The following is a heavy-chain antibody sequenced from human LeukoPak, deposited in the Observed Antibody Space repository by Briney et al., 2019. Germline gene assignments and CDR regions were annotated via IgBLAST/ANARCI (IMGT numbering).Heavy chain of an antibody. CDR2: IYSGGSS. CDR3: ARDAGHQLSRRNYYAMDV. J-gene: IGHJ6*02. D-gene: IGHD1-1*01. V-gene: IGHV4-39*07. Sequence: SETLSLTCTVSGGSISSYYWGWIRQPPGKELEWIGSIYSGGSSYYNPSLKSRVTISVDTSNNQFSLKVNSVTAADTAVYYCARDAGHQLSRRNYYAMDVWGQGTTVTVSS. CDR1: GGSISSYY.